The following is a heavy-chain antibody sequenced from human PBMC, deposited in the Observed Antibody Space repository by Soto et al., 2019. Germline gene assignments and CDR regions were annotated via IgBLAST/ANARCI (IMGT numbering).Heavy chain of an antibody. CDR1: GFTFSGSA. J-gene: IGHJ6*01. Sequence: EVQLVESGGGLVQPGGSLKLSCAASGFTFSGSAMHWVRQASGKGLEWVGRIRSKANSYATAYAASVKGRFTISRDDSKNTAYLEMHSLTAEDTAVYYCTSYTDSSGYYYYYGMDVW. CDR3: TSYTDSSGYYYYYGMDV. V-gene: IGHV3-73*01. D-gene: IGHD3-22*01. CDR2: IRSKANSYAT.